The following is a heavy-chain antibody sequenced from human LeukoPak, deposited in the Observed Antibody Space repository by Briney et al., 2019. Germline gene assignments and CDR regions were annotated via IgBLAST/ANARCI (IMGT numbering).Heavy chain of an antibody. CDR3: ARDGDQQWLVPHAWFDP. CDR2: ISSSSSYI. D-gene: IGHD6-19*01. J-gene: IGHJ5*02. V-gene: IGHV3-21*01. CDR1: GFTFSSYS. Sequence: GGSLRLSCAASGFTFSSYSMNWVRQAPGKGLEWVSSISSSSSYIYYADSVKGRFTISRGNAKNSLYLQMNSLRAEDTAVYYCARDGDQQWLVPHAWFDPWGQGTLVTVSS.